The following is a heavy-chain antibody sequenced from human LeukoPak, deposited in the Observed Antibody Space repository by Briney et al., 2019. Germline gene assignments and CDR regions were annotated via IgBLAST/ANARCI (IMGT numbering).Heavy chain of an antibody. CDR2: ISGSGDST. V-gene: IGHV3-23*01. D-gene: IGHD3-10*01. CDR1: GFTFDDYA. J-gene: IGHJ4*02. CDR3: AKEGGGSSGPWTYYFDY. Sequence: GGSLRLSCAASGFTFDDYAMHWVRQAPGKGLEWVSTISGSGDSTFYADSVKGRFTISGDNSKNTLYLQMNSLRAEDTAVYYCAKEGGGSSGPWTYYFDYWGQGTLVTVSS.